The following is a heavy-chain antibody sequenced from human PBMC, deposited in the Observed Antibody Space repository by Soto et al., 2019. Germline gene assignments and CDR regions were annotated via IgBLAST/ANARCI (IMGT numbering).Heavy chain of an antibody. Sequence: ASVKVSCKASGYTFTSSGISWVRQAPGQGLEWMGWISAYNGNTNYAQKLQGRVTMTTDTSTSTAYMELRSLRSDDTAVYYCARDTSSGWFGWFDPWGQGTLVTVSS. D-gene: IGHD6-19*01. CDR3: ARDTSSGWFGWFDP. CDR2: ISAYNGNT. J-gene: IGHJ5*02. V-gene: IGHV1-18*01. CDR1: GYTFTSSG.